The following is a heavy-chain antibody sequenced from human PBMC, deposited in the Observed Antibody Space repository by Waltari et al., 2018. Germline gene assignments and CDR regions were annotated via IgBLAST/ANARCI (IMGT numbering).Heavy chain of an antibody. CDR2: IYSGGST. D-gene: IGHD4-17*01. CDR3: ARFLYGDWMYYFDY. CDR1: GFTVSSNY. Sequence: EVQLVESGGGLVQPGGSLRLSCAASGFTVSSNYMSWVRQAPGKGLEWVSVIYSGGSTYYADTVKGRFTISRDNSKNTLYLQMNSLRAEDTAVYYCARFLYGDWMYYFDYWGQGTLVTVSS. V-gene: IGHV3-66*02. J-gene: IGHJ4*02.